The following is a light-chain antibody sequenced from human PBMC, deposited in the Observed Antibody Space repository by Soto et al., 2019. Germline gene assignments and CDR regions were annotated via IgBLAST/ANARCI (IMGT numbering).Light chain of an antibody. J-gene: IGLJ1*01. CDR3: GTWDSSLSAGPYV. Sequence: QSVLTQPPSVSAAPGHKATISCSGSSSNIGNNYVSWYQQLPGTAPKLLIYDNNKRPSGIPDRFSGSKSGTSATLGITGLQTGDEADYYCGTWDSSLSAGPYVFGTGTKLTVL. CDR1: SSNIGNNY. CDR2: DNN. V-gene: IGLV1-51*01.